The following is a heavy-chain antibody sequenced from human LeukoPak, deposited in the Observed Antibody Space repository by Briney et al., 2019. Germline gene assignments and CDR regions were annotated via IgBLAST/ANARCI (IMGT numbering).Heavy chain of an antibody. CDR3: ANFFSTYLIDLRRLHVEY. CDR1: GFTFSSYA. V-gene: IGHV3-23*01. Sequence: GGSLRLSGAASGFTFSSYAMNWVRQAPGKGLKWVSTSDSDGSRFYADSVMGRFTISRDSSKKTLYLQMNSLRAEDTAVYDGANFFSTYLIDLRRLHVEYWGQATLVTVSS. CDR2: SDSDGSR. D-gene: IGHD3-22*01. J-gene: IGHJ4*02.